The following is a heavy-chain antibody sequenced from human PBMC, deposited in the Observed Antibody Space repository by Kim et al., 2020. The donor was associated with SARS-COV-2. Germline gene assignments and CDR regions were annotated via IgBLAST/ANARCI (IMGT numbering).Heavy chain of an antibody. Sequence: SVKVSCKASGGTFSSYAISWVRQAPGQGLEWMGGIIPIFGTANYAQKFQGRVTITADESTSTAYMELSSLRSEDTAVYYCARVISALMVRGVMIGSKYYYYYGMDVWGQGTTVTVSS. CDR2: IIPIFGTA. D-gene: IGHD3-10*01. V-gene: IGHV1-69*13. CDR3: ARVISALMVRGVMIGSKYYYYYGMDV. CDR1: GGTFSSYA. J-gene: IGHJ6*02.